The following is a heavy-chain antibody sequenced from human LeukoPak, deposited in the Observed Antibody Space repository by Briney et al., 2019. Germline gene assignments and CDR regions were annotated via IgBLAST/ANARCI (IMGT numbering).Heavy chain of an antibody. CDR1: GFSFSVYA. CDR2: ISGNGDRT. V-gene: IGHV3-23*01. CDR3: AEGGQDFDFGRFDY. J-gene: IGHJ4*02. Sequence: GGSLRLSCAASGFSFSVYAMSWVRQAPGKGLEWVSSISGNGDRTYYTNSVKGRFAISRENFKNAVYLQMNNLGPEDTALYYCAEGGQDFDFGRFDYWGQGNLVIVSS. D-gene: IGHD3-3*01.